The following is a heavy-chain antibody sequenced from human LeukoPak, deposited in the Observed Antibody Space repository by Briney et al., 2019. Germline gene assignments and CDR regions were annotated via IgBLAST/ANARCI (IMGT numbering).Heavy chain of an antibody. CDR3: ARDRDVVVVAATLLTRYYYYGMDV. J-gene: IGHJ6*02. V-gene: IGHV1-18*01. D-gene: IGHD2-15*01. Sequence: ASVKVSCKASGYTFTSYGISWVRQAPGQGVEWMGWISAYNGNTNYAQKLQGRVTMTTDTSTSTAYMELRSLRSDDTAVYYCARDRDVVVVAATLLTRYYYYGMDVWGQGTTVTVSS. CDR1: GYTFTSYG. CDR2: ISAYNGNT.